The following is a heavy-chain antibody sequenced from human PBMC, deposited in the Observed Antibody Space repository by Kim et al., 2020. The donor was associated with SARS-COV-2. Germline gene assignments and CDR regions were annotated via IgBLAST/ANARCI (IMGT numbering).Heavy chain of an antibody. Sequence: GGSLRLSCAASGFTFSSYAMSWVRQAPGKGLEWVSAISGSGGSTYYADSVKGRFTISRDNSKNTLYLQMNSLRAEDTAVYYCAKTYYYDSSGYYYLGTFDYWGQGTLVTVSS. D-gene: IGHD3-22*01. CDR3: AKTYYYDSSGYYYLGTFDY. CDR2: ISGSGGST. CDR1: GFTFSSYA. V-gene: IGHV3-23*01. J-gene: IGHJ4*02.